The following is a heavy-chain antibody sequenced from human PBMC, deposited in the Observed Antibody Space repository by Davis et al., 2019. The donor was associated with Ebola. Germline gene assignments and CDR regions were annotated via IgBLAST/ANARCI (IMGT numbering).Heavy chain of an antibody. CDR2: ISSSGSTI. J-gene: IGHJ6*02. D-gene: IGHD4-17*01. CDR1: GFTFSDYY. Sequence: PGGSLRLSCAASGFTFSDYYISWIRQAPGKGLEWVSYISSSGSTIYYADSVKGRFTISRDNAKNSLYLQMNSLRAEDTAVYYCARDLVNYYGDYYYYGMDVWGQGTTVTVSS. CDR3: ARDLVNYYGDYYYYGMDV. V-gene: IGHV3-11*04.